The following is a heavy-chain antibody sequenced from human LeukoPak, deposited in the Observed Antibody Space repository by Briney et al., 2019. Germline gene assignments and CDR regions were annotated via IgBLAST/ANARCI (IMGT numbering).Heavy chain of an antibody. CDR2: IYSDNT. Sequence: GGSLRLSCTASGFTFSSYSMNWVRQAPGKGLEWVSFIYSDNTHYSDSVKGRFTISRDNSKNTLYLQMNSLRAEDTAVYYCARRAGAYSHPYDYWGQGTLVTVSS. D-gene: IGHD4/OR15-4a*01. CDR3: ARRAGAYSHPYDY. CDR1: GFTFSSYS. J-gene: IGHJ4*02. V-gene: IGHV3-53*01.